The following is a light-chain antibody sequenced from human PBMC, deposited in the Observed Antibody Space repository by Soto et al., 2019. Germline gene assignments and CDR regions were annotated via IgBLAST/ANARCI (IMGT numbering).Light chain of an antibody. CDR3: QQYGSSPT. J-gene: IGKJ1*01. V-gene: IGKV3-20*01. CDR1: QSVSSKY. CDR2: DVS. Sequence: ELVLTQSPATLPLSRGERATLSCRSSQSVSSKYLAWYQQKPDQAPRLVVYDVSGRATGIPDRFSGSGSGTDFTLTISRLEPEDFAVYYCQQYGSSPTFGQGTKVEIK.